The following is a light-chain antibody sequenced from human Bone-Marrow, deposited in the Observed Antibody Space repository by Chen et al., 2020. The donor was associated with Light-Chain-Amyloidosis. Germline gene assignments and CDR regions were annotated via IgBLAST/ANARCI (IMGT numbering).Light chain of an antibody. V-gene: IGKV3-15*01. CDR3: QQYNNWPLT. CDR1: QSVSSN. J-gene: IGKJ5*01. Sequence: EIVMTQSPATLSVSPGERATLSCRASQSVSSNLAWYQQKPGQAPRLLIYGASTRATGIPARFSGSGSGTEFTLTISSLQSEDLAVYYCQQYNNWPLTVGQGTRLEIK. CDR2: GAS.